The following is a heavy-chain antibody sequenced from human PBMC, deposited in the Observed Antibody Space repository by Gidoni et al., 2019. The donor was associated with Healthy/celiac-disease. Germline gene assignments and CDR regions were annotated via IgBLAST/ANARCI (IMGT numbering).Heavy chain of an antibody. CDR3: ARRSSSSGWFDP. Sequence: QVQLQQWGAGLLKPSETLSFTCAVSGGSFSGYYCSWISQHPGKGLEWIGEISHSGSTNYNPSLKSRVTISVDTSKNQFSLKLSSVTAADTAVYYCARRSSSSGWFDPWGQGTLVTVSS. D-gene: IGHD6-6*01. CDR1: GGSFSGYY. V-gene: IGHV4-34*01. J-gene: IGHJ5*02. CDR2: ISHSGST.